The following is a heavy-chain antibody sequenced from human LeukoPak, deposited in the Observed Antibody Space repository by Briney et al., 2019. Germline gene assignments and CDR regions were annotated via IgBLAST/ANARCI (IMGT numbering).Heavy chain of an antibody. Sequence: GGSLRLSCAASGFTFSSYGMHWVRQAPGKGLEWVAFIRYDGSNKYYADSVKSRFTISRDNSKNMLYLQMNSLRAEDTAVYYCAKDLIVVVPAAIRIFEEYYYYYMDVWGKGTTVTVSS. CDR1: GFTFSSYG. CDR3: AKDLIVVVPAAIRIFEEYYYYYMDV. D-gene: IGHD2-2*01. CDR2: IRYDGSNK. V-gene: IGHV3-30*02. J-gene: IGHJ6*03.